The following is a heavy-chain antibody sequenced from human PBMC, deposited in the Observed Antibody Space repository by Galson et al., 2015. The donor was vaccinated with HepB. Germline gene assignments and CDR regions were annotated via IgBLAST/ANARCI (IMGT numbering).Heavy chain of an antibody. J-gene: IGHJ4*02. CDR3: AKRLEGENYDSSGSLDY. CDR2: ISGSGGST. V-gene: IGHV3-23*01. Sequence: SLRLSCAASGFTFSSYAMSWVRQAPGKGLEWVSAISGSGGSTYYADSVKGRFTISRDNSKNTLYLQMNSLRAEDTAVYYCAKRLEGENYDSSGSLDYWGQGTLVTVSS. CDR1: GFTFSSYA. D-gene: IGHD3-22*01.